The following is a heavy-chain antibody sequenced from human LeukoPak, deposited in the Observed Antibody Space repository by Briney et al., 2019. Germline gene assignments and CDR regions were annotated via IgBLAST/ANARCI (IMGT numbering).Heavy chain of an antibody. CDR1: GYTFTSYY. V-gene: IGHV1-46*01. D-gene: IGHD2-21*02. Sequence: ASVKVSCKASGYTFTSYYMHWVRQAPGQGLEWMGIINPSGGNTNHAQKFQGRVTMTRDTSTSTVYMELSSLRFEDTAVYYCARGSAPHCGGDCYSEGGFDYWGQGTLVTVSS. CDR2: INPSGGNT. CDR3: ARGSAPHCGGDCYSEGGFDY. J-gene: IGHJ4*02.